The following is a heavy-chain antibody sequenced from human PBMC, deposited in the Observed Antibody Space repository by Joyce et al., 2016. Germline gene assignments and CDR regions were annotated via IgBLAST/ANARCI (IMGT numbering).Heavy chain of an antibody. CDR2: IYYSGST. CDR3: ASHFRGDTFDI. V-gene: IGHV4-61*01. D-gene: IGHD3-3*02. Sequence: QVQLQESGPGLVKPSETLSLTSTVSGGSVSSGSYYWSWIRQPPGKGLEWIGYIYYSGSTNTNPSLKSRVTISVDTSKNQFSLKLSSVTTADTAVYYCASHFRGDTFDIWGQGTMVTVSS. CDR1: GGSVSSGSYY. J-gene: IGHJ3*02.